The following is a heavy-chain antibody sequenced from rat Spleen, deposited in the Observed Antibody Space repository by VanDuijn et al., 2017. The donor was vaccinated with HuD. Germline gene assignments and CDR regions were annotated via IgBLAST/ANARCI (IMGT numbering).Heavy chain of an antibody. D-gene: IGHD1-2*01. V-gene: IGHV5-29*01. CDR2: ISYDGSST. Sequence: EVQLVESGGGLVQPGRSLKLSCAASGFTFSNYYMAWVRQAPTRGLEWVATISYDGSSTYYRDSVKGRFTISRDNAKSTLYLQMDSLRSEDTATYYCARHGDYYSRGDYWGQGVMVTVSS. J-gene: IGHJ2*01. CDR3: ARHGDYYSRGDY. CDR1: GFTFSNYY.